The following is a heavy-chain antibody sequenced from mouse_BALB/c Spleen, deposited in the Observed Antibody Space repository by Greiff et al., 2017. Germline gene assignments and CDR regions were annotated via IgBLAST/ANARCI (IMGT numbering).Heavy chain of an antibody. CDR2: IRSKSNNYAT. V-gene: IGHV10S3*01. CDR1: GFTFNTNA. Sequence: EADGGLVQPKGSLKLSCAASGFTFNTNAMNWVRQAPGKGLEWVARIRSKSNNYATYYADSVKDRFTISRDDSQSMLYQQMNNLKTEDTAMYYCVRGGYAAMDYWGQGTSVTVSS. CDR3: VRGGYAAMDY. D-gene: IGHD2-14*01. J-gene: IGHJ4*01.